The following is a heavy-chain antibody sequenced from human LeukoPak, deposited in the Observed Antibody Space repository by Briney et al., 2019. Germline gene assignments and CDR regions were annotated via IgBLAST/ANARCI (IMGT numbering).Heavy chain of an antibody. V-gene: IGHV3-23*01. Sequence: GGSLRLSCAASGFMFSNFAMSWVRQAPGKGLXWXXXIYYSGGNTYSADSVKGRFTISRDNAKNTLYLQMNSLRAEDTAVYYCAKDQGQAVVPRRFDYWGQGTLVTVSS. CDR2: IYYSGGNT. D-gene: IGHD2-2*01. CDR1: GFMFSNFA. CDR3: AKDQGQAVVPRRFDY. J-gene: IGHJ4*02.